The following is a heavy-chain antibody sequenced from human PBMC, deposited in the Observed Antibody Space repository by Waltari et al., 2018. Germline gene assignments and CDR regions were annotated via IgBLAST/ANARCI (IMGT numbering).Heavy chain of an antibody. CDR3: ARAGVAGAGGGPEFDS. Sequence: QVQLVQAGAEVKKPGAAVEVSCKASGSTSTGYSMHWLRPAPGQGLGWGGSINPRGGGTSYAQKFQGRVTMTRDTSISTAYMGLSSLRSEDTAVYYCARAGVAGAGGGPEFDSWGQGTLVTVSS. CDR2: INPRGGGT. CDR1: GSTSTGYS. V-gene: IGHV1-2*02. D-gene: IGHD6-13*01. J-gene: IGHJ4*02.